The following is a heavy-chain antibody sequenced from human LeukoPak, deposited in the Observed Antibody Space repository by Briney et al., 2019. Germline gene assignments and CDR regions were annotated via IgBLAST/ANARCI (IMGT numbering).Heavy chain of an antibody. CDR2: ISGRGGST. V-gene: IGHV3-23*01. J-gene: IGHJ4*02. D-gene: IGHD2-2*01. Sequence: PGGSLRLSCAASGFTFSSYAMSWVRQAPGKGLEWVSAISGRGGSTYYADSVKGRFTISRDNSKNTLYLQMNSLRAEDTAVYYCAKTDQYCSSTSCYPYNFDYWGQGTLVTVSS. CDR1: GFTFSSYA. CDR3: AKTDQYCSSTSCYPYNFDY.